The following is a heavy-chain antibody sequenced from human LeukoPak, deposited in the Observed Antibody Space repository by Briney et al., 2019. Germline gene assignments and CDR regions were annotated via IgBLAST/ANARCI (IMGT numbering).Heavy chain of an antibody. CDR2: IYYSGST. CDR1: GGSISSGGYY. J-gene: IGHJ3*02. Sequence: SETLSLTCTVSGGSISSGGYYWSWIRQPPGKGLEWIGYIYYSGSTNYNPSLKSRVTISVDTSKNQFSLKLSSVTAADTAVYYCARHPRLYDAFDIWGQGTMVTVSS. CDR3: ARHPRLYDAFDI. V-gene: IGHV4-61*08.